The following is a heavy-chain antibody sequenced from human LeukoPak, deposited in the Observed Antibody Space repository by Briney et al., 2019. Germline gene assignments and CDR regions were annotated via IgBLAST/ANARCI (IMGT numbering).Heavy chain of an antibody. CDR3: ARGLGSSWYGD. J-gene: IGHJ4*02. CDR2: IYYSGSS. D-gene: IGHD6-13*01. Sequence: LRLSCAASGFTFSSYEMNWVRQPPGKGLEWIGYIYYSGSSYYNPSLKSRLTISVDTSKNQFSLKLNSVTAADTAVYYCARGLGSSWYGDWGQGTLVTVSS. V-gene: IGHV4-30-4*08. CDR1: GFTFSSYEMN.